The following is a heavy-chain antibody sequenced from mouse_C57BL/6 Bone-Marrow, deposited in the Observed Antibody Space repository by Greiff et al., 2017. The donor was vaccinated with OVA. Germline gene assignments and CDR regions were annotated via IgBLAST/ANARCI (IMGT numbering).Heavy chain of an antibody. CDR2: IYPGGGYT. V-gene: IGHV1-63*01. Sequence: QVHVKQSGAELVRPGTSVKMSCKASGYTFTNYWIGWAKQRPGHGLEWIGDIYPGGGYTNYNEKFKGKATLTADKSSSTAYMQFSSLTSEDSAIYYCARYDYGSSYYFDYWGQGTTLTVSS. D-gene: IGHD1-1*01. CDR1: GYTFTNYW. J-gene: IGHJ2*01. CDR3: ARYDYGSSYYFDY.